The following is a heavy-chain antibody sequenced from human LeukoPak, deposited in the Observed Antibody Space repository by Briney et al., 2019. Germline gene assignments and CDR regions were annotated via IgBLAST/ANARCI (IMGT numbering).Heavy chain of an antibody. CDR2: FDPEDGET. D-gene: IGHD3-10*01. CDR1: GYTLTELS. Sequence: ASVKVSCKASGYTLTELSMHWVRQAPGKGLEWMGGFDPEDGETIYAQKLQGRVTMTTDTSTSTAYMEVRSLRSDDTAVYYCARDFRSAFGSGSYPIVYWGQGTLVTVSS. V-gene: IGHV1-24*01. CDR3: ARDFRSAFGSGSYPIVY. J-gene: IGHJ4*02.